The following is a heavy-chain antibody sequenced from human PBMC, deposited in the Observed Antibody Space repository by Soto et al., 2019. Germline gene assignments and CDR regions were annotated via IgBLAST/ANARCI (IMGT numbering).Heavy chain of an antibody. Sequence: ASVKVSCKASGYTFTSYDINWVRQATGQGLEWMGWMNPNSGNTGYAQKFQGRVTMTRNTSISTAYMELSSLRSEDTAVYYCARACCRSTRCYGFGAFDIRGEGTMVTVSS. CDR2: MNPNSGNT. J-gene: IGHJ3*02. D-gene: IGHD2-2*01. V-gene: IGHV1-8*01. CDR1: GYTFTSYD. CDR3: ARACCRSTRCYGFGAFDI.